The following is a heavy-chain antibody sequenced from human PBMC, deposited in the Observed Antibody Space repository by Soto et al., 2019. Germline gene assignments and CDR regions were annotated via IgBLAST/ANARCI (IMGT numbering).Heavy chain of an antibody. CDR1: GGSISSGGYY. Sequence: QVQLQESGPGLVKPSQTLSLTCTVSGGSISSGGYYWSWIRQHPGKGLEWIGYIYYSGSTYYNPSLKSRVTISVDTSKNQFSLKLSSVTAADTAVYYCARDGGEGYCGGDCSAFDAFDIWGQGTMVTVSS. V-gene: IGHV4-31*03. CDR2: IYYSGST. J-gene: IGHJ3*02. D-gene: IGHD2-21*02. CDR3: ARDGGEGYCGGDCSAFDAFDI.